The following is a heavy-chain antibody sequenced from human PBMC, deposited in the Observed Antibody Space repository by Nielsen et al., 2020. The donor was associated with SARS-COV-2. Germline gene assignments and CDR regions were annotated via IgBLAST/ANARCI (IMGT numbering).Heavy chain of an antibody. CDR2: ISAYNGNT. J-gene: IGHJ4*02. CDR3: ARGENNYMSPNFDY. Sequence: ASVKVSCKASGFTFSSYGFSWVRQAPGQGLEWMGWISAYNGNTNYAQRLQGRVTMTTDTSTSTAYMELRSLRSDDTAVYYCARGENNYMSPNFDYWGQGTLVTVSS. CDR1: GFTFSSYG. V-gene: IGHV1-18*04. D-gene: IGHD2/OR15-2a*01.